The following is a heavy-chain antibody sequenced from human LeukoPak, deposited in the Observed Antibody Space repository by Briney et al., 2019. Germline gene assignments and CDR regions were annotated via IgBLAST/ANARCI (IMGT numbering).Heavy chain of an antibody. D-gene: IGHD3-9*01. CDR2: ISAYNGNT. V-gene: IGHV1-18*01. CDR3: ARERLLRYFDWLVPTTTQNWFDP. J-gene: IGHJ5*02. CDR1: GYTFTSYG. Sequence: ASVKVSCKASGYTFTSYGISWVRQAPGQGLEWMGWISAYNGNTNYAQKLQGRVTTTTDTSTSTAYMELRSLRSDDTAVYYCARERLLRYFDWLVPTTTQNWFDPWGQGTLVTVSS.